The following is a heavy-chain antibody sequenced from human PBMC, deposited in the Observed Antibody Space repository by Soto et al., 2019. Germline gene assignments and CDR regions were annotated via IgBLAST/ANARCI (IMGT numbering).Heavy chain of an antibody. V-gene: IGHV3-7*01. Sequence: GGSLRLSCAASGFTFSSYWMSRVRQAPGKGLEWVANIKQDGSEKYYVDSVKGRFTISRDNAKNSLYLQMNSLRAEDTAVYYCARLSSIAARGGAFDIWGQGTMVTVSS. CDR2: IKQDGSEK. CDR1: GFTFSSYW. D-gene: IGHD6-6*01. J-gene: IGHJ3*02. CDR3: ARLSSIAARGGAFDI.